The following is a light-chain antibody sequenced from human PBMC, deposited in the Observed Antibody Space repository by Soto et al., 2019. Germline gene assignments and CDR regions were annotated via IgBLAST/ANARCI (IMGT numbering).Light chain of an antibody. CDR2: DVS. CDR3: SSYTSSSTLGYV. CDR1: SRNEGGHNH. J-gene: IGLJ1*01. Sequence: QAPLTQPAPLPTAPDQSITIPCTATSRNEGGHNHVSSYQQHPGKAPKRMIYDVSNRPSGVSNRFPGSKSGNTASLTISGLQAEDEADNYCSSYTSSSTLGYVFGTGTKGTVL. V-gene: IGLV2-14*01.